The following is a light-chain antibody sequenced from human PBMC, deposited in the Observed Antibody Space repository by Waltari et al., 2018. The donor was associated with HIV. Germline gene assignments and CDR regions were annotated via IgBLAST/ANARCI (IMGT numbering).Light chain of an antibody. V-gene: IGKV1-27*01. J-gene: IGKJ5*01. CDR1: RDIRND. CDR2: AAS. CDR3: QNYDSAPVA. Sequence: DIQMSQVPSSLSASVGDRVTITCRASRDIRNDLAWYQQKAGEAPKLLIYAASTLRSGVPSRFRSSGSGTDFTLTIDGLQPEDVASYYCQNYDSAPVAFGQGTRLEI.